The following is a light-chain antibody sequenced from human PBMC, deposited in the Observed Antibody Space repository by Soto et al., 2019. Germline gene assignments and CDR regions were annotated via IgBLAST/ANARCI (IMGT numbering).Light chain of an antibody. Sequence: QSALTQPASVSGSPGQSITISCTGTSSDVGGYNYVSWYQQHPGKAPKLMIYDVSNRPSGVSNRFSGSKSGNTAALTISWRAPEDEADYYCSSYTSSSTKVFGGGTKLTVL. V-gene: IGLV2-14*01. CDR3: SSYTSSSTKV. CDR1: SSDVGGYNY. J-gene: IGLJ2*01. CDR2: DVS.